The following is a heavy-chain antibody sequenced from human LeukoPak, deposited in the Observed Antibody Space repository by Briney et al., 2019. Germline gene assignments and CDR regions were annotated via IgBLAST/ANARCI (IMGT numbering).Heavy chain of an antibody. CDR2: IYYSGST. J-gene: IGHJ4*02. CDR1: GGSISSYY. Sequence: PSETLSLTCTVSGGSISSYYWSWIRQPPGKGLEWIGYIYYSGSTNYNPSLKSRVTISVDTSKNQFSLKLSSVTAADTAVYYCAREVVDGGNDYWGQGTLVTVSS. V-gene: IGHV4-59*01. CDR3: AREVVDGGNDY. D-gene: IGHD4-23*01.